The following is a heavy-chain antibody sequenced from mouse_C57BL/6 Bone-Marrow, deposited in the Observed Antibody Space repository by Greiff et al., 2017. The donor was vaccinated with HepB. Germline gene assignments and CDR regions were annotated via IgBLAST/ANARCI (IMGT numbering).Heavy chain of an antibody. J-gene: IGHJ3*01. CDR3: ARAYYSNFAGFAY. Sequence: VQLQQSGAELARPGASVKLSCKASGYTFTSYGISWVKQRTGQGLEWIGEIYPRSGNTYYNEKFKGKATLTADKSSSTAYMELRSLTSEDSAVYFCARAYYSNFAGFAYWGQGTLVTVSA. D-gene: IGHD2-5*01. CDR2: IYPRSGNT. V-gene: IGHV1-81*01. CDR1: GYTFTSYG.